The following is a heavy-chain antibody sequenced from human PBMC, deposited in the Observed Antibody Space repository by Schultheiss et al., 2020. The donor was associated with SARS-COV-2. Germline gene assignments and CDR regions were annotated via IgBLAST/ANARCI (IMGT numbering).Heavy chain of an antibody. CDR2: IIPIFGTA. D-gene: IGHD3-3*01. CDR1: GGTFSSYA. CDR3: ARGGTGYYDFWSGREPVGNWFDP. J-gene: IGHJ5*02. Sequence: SVKVSCKASGGTFSSYAISWVRQAPGQGLEWMGGIIPIFGTANYAQKFQGRVTITADKSTSTAYMELSSLRSEDTAVYYCARGGTGYYDFWSGREPVGNWFDPWGQGTLVTVSS. V-gene: IGHV1-69*06.